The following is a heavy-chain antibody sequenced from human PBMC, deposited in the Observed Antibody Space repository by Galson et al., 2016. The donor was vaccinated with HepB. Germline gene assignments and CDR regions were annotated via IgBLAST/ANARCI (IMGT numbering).Heavy chain of an antibody. D-gene: IGHD5/OR15-5a*01. Sequence: SLRLSCAASGFIFHDYGMHWVRQRPGKGLEWVAGTSWNYGSVGYADSVKGRFTTSRDDAKNSLYLQMNSLRAEDTAVYYCVRDSGVYALDYWGRGVLVTVSS. J-gene: IGHJ4*02. CDR2: TSWNYGSV. CDR3: VRDSGVYALDY. CDR1: GFIFHDYG. V-gene: IGHV3-9*01.